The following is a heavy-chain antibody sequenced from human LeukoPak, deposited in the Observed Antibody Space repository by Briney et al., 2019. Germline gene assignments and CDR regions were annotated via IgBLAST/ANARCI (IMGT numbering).Heavy chain of an antibody. D-gene: IGHD2-15*01. CDR1: GGSFSGYY. CDR3: ARDAPTPY. CDR2: INWNGGST. V-gene: IGHV3-20*04. Sequence: ETLSLTCAVYGGSFSGYYWSWIRQPPGKGLEWVSGINWNGGSTGYADSVKGRFTISRDNAKNSLYLQMNSLRAEDTALYYCARDAPTPYWGQGTLVTVSS. J-gene: IGHJ4*02.